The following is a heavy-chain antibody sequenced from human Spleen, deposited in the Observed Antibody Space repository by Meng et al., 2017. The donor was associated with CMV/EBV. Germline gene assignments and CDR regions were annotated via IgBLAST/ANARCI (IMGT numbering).Heavy chain of an antibody. V-gene: IGHV1-18*04. J-gene: IGHJ6*02. CDR2: ISAYNGNT. D-gene: IGHD6-6*01. Sequence: ASVKVSCKASGYTFTGYYMHWVRQAPGQGLEWMGWISAYNGNTNYAQKLQGRVTMTTDTSTSTAYMELRSLRSEDTAVYYCARDSSSSYWECMDVWGQGTTVTVSS. CDR3: ARDSSSSYWECMDV. CDR1: GYTFTGYY.